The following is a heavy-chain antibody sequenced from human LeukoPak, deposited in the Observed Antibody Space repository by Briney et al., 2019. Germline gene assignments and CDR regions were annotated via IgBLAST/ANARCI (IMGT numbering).Heavy chain of an antibody. J-gene: IGHJ3*02. Sequence: GGSLRLSCAASGLTFSSYEMNWVRQAPGKGLEWVSYISSSGSSIYYADSVKGRFTISRDNAKKSLYLQMNSLRDEDTAVYYCASDSSGYYPAAFDIWGQGTMVTVSP. CDR3: ASDSSGYYPAAFDI. CDR2: ISSSGSSI. CDR1: GLTFSSYE. V-gene: IGHV3-48*03. D-gene: IGHD3-22*01.